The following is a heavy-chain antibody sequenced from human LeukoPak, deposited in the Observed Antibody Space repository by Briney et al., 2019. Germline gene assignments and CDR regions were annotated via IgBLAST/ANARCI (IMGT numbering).Heavy chain of an antibody. V-gene: IGHV3-64*01. CDR1: GFTFSTYA. J-gene: IGHJ5*02. Sequence: TGGSLRLSCAASGFTFSTYAMYWVRQAPGEGLEYVSGISSNGGSTFYANSVKGRFIISRDNSKNTLYLQMGSLRAEDMAVYYCTRGGYCSSPTCGNWFDPWGQGTLVTVSS. D-gene: IGHD2-2*01. CDR3: TRGGYCSSPTCGNWFDP. CDR2: ISSNGGST.